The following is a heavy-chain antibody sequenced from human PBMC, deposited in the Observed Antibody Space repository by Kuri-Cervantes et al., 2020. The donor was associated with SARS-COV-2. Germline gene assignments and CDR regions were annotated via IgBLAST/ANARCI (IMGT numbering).Heavy chain of an antibody. Sequence: GGSLRLSCAASGFTFSSYAMHWVRQAPGKGLEWVEVISYDGSNKYYANSVKGRFTISRDNSKNTLYLQMNSLRAEDTAVYYCARGEALYYYMDVWGKGTTVTVSS. CDR1: GFTFSSYA. V-gene: IGHV3-30-3*01. CDR3: ARGEALYYYMDV. J-gene: IGHJ6*03. CDR2: ISYDGSNK.